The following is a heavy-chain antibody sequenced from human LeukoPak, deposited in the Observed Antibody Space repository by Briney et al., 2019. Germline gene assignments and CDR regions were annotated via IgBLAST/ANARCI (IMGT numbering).Heavy chain of an antibody. CDR3: ARGAPVVTPVAFDI. V-gene: IGHV3-30*04. CDR2: ISYEGSNK. CDR1: GFTFSSYA. D-gene: IGHD4-23*01. Sequence: GGSLRLSCAASGFTFSSYAMHWVRQAPGKGLEWVAVISYEGSNKYYADSVKGRFTISRDNSKNTLYLQMNSLRAEDTAVYYCARGAPVVTPVAFDIWGQGTMVTVSS. J-gene: IGHJ3*02.